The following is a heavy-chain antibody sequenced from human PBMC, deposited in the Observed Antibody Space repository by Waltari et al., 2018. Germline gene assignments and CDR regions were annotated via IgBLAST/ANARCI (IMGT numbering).Heavy chain of an antibody. CDR2: VKRGGGT. V-gene: IGHV4-4*02. CDR3: ARDRGGGLYLDS. J-gene: IGHJ4*02. Sequence: QLQLQESGPGLVKPSGTLSLTCVVSGEHMISNYLWGWVRQSPGKGLEWIGQVKRGGGTNYRPPCASRVIMSLDTSINHFSLNMHAATAADTAVYYCARDRGGGLYLDSWGRGILVSVSP. CDR1: GEHMISNYL. D-gene: IGHD2-15*01.